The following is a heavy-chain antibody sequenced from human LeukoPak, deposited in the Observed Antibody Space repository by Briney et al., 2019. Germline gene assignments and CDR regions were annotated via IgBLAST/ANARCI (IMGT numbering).Heavy chain of an antibody. CDR1: GYTFSDYY. CDR3: ARWQHGSESYSPFDY. Sequence: GASVKVSCKASGYTFSDYYMHWVRQAPGQGLEWMGWINPDSGGTNYVQKFQGRVTMTRDTSITTAYMELTRLRSDDTAVYYCARWQHGSESYSPFDYWGQGTLVTVSS. V-gene: IGHV1-2*02. J-gene: IGHJ4*02. CDR2: INPDSGGT. D-gene: IGHD3-10*01.